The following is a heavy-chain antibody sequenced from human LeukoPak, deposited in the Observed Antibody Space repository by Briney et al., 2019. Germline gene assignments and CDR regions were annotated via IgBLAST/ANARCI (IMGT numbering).Heavy chain of an antibody. CDR3: AREDVDTAMVTSNNWFDP. D-gene: IGHD5-18*01. CDR1: GFTFSSYS. V-gene: IGHV3-21*01. CDR2: TSSSSSYI. Sequence: GGSLRLSCAASGFTFSSYSMNWVRQAPGKGLEWVSSTSSSSSYIYYADSVKGRFTISRENAKNSLYLQMNSLRAEDTAVYYCAREDVDTAMVTSNNWFDPWGQGTLVTVPS. J-gene: IGHJ5*02.